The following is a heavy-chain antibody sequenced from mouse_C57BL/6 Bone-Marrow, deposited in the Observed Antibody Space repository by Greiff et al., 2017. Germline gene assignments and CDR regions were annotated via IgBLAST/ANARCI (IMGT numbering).Heavy chain of an antibody. D-gene: IGHD2-2*01. V-gene: IGHV1-52*01. CDR3: ARRDGYDWYFDV. Sequence: QVQLQQPGAELVRPGSSVKLSCKASGYTFTSYWMHWVKQRPIQGLEWIGNIDPSDSETHYNQKFKDKATLTVDKSSSTAYMQLSSLTSEDSAVYYCARRDGYDWYFDVWGTGTTVTVSS. CDR2: IDPSDSET. CDR1: GYTFTSYW. J-gene: IGHJ1*03.